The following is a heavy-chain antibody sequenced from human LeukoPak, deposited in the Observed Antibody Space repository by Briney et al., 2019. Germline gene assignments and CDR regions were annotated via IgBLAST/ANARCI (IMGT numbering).Heavy chain of an antibody. CDR3: ARRHYYDSSGYYYVPWFDP. V-gene: IGHV1-69*01. CDR2: IIPIFGTA. J-gene: IGHJ5*02. Sequence: SVKVSCKASGGTFSSYAISWVRQAPGQGLEWMGGIIPIFGTANYAQKFQGRVTITADESTSTAYMELSSLRSEDTAVYYCARRHYYDSSGYYYVPWFDPWGQGTLVTVAS. D-gene: IGHD3-22*01. CDR1: GGTFSSYA.